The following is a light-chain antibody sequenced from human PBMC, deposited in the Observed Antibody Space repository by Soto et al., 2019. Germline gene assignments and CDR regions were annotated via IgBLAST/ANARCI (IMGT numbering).Light chain of an antibody. CDR3: AAWDESLNAPYV. Sequence: QSALTQPPSASGAPGQGVTISCSGSSXNIGSHVVSWYQQLPGTAPKLLIYSNNHRPSGVPDRFSGSKSGTSASLAISGLQSEDEADYYCAAWDESLNAPYVFGTGTKVTVL. CDR2: SNN. CDR1: SXNIGSHV. J-gene: IGLJ1*01. V-gene: IGLV1-44*01.